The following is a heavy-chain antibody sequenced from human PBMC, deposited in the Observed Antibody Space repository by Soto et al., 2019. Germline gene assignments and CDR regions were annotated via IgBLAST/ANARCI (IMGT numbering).Heavy chain of an antibody. J-gene: IGHJ6*02. CDR3: AREIAYCGGDCYSDYYYYGMDV. D-gene: IGHD2-21*02. Sequence: SVKVSCKASGGTFSSYAISWVRQAPGQGLEWMGGIIPIFGTANYAQKFQGRVTITADESTSTAYMELGSLRSEDTAVYYCAREIAYCGGDCYSDYYYYGMDVWGQGTTVTVSS. CDR2: IIPIFGTA. CDR1: GGTFSSYA. V-gene: IGHV1-69*13.